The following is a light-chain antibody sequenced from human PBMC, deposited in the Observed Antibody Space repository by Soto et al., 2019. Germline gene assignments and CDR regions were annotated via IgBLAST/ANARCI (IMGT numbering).Light chain of an antibody. Sequence: QSALTQPASLSGSPGQSITISCTGTSSDIGAYDYVSWFQQHPVNAAKLMISEVNNRPSGVSNRFSGSNFGNTAYLTISWLQVEDEAEYFCFPFTNTSTHVFGTGTKVTVL. CDR1: SSDIGAYDY. J-gene: IGLJ1*01. CDR2: EVN. CDR3: FPFTNTSTHV. V-gene: IGLV2-14*01.